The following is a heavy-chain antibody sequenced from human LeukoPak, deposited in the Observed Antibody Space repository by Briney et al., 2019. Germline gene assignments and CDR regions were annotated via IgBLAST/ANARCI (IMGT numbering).Heavy chain of an antibody. CDR3: ASGSAWGGSYREYYFDY. CDR2: IYPGDSDT. CDR1: GYSFTSYW. V-gene: IGHV5-51*01. J-gene: IGHJ4*02. Sequence: GESLKISCKGSGYSFTSYWIGWVRQMPGKGLEWMGNIYPGDSDTRYSPSFQGQVTISADKSISTAYLQWSSLKASDTAMYYCASGSAWGGSYREYYFDYWGQGTLDTVSS. D-gene: IGHD1-26*01.